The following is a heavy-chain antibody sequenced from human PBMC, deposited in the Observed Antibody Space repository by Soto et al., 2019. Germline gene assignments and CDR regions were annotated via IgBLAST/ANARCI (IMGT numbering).Heavy chain of an antibody. CDR1: GFTFSSYA. J-gene: IGHJ6*02. CDR2: ISGSGGST. D-gene: IGHD1-26*01. Sequence: HPGGSLRLSCAASGFTFSSYAMSLVRQAPGKGLEWVSVISGSGGSTYYADSVKGRFTISRDNSKNTLDLQMKSLRAEDTAVYYCAKGAVGVYYYYAMDVWGQGTTVTVSS. CDR3: AKGAVGVYYYYAMDV. V-gene: IGHV3-23*01.